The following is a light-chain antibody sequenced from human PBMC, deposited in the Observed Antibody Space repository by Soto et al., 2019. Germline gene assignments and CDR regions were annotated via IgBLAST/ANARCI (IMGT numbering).Light chain of an antibody. J-gene: IGKJ4*01. CDR2: DAS. V-gene: IGKV3D-20*01. CDR1: HSVTSRY. CDR3: QQYGRPPLT. Sequence: EIVLTQSPATLSLSPGERVTLSCGASHSVTSRYLAWYQQKLGLAPRLLIYDASTRATGVPDRFSGSGSGTDFTLTISRLEPEDVAVYYCQQYGRPPLTFGGGTKLEIK.